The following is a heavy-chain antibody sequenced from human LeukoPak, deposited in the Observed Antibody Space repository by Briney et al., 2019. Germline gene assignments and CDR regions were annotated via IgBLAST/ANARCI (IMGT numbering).Heavy chain of an antibody. CDR3: ARVGYSYGLGYYMDV. CDR2: MNPNSGNT. V-gene: IGHV1-8*03. D-gene: IGHD5-18*01. Sequence: GASVKVSCKASGHTFTSYDINWVRQATGQGLEWMGWMNPNSGNTGYAQKFQGRVTITRNTSISTAYMELSSLRSEDTAVYYCARVGYSYGLGYYMDVWGKGTTVTVSS. CDR1: GHTFTSYD. J-gene: IGHJ6*03.